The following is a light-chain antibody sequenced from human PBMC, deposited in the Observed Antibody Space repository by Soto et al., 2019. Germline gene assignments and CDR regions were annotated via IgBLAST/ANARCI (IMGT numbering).Light chain of an antibody. J-gene: IGKJ1*01. CDR3: QQTYSTPPWT. Sequence: DIHLTQSPSSLSASVADRVTISCRATQGIGTYLTWYQQKPGRAPNLLIYDASTLQTGAPSRFSGRASATDFTLTISSLQPEDVGTYFCQQTYSTPPWTFGQGTRVEI. V-gene: IGKV1-39*01. CDR1: QGIGTY. CDR2: DAS.